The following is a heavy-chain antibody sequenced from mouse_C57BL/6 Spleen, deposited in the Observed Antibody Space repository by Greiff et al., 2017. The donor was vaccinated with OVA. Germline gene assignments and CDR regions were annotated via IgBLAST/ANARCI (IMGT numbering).Heavy chain of an antibody. CDR3: AKNYDYAMDY. CDR1: GFTFSDYG. D-gene: IGHD2-4*01. CDR2: ISSGSSTI. V-gene: IGHV5-17*01. J-gene: IGHJ4*01. Sequence: EVQGVESGGGLVKPGGSLKLSCAASGFTFSDYGMHWVRQAPEKGLEWVAYISSGSSTIYYADTVKGRFTISRDNDKNTLFLQMTSLRSEDTAMYYCAKNYDYAMDYWGQGTSVTVSS.